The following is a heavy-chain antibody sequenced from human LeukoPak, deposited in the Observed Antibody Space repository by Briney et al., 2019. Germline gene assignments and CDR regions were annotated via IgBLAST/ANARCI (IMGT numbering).Heavy chain of an antibody. CDR1: GGSISSRTYY. J-gene: IGHJ5*02. CDR2: IYYSGST. D-gene: IGHD5-12*01. V-gene: IGHV4-39*01. CDR3: ARNSSGYAFDP. Sequence: PSETPSLTCTVSGGSISSRTYYWAWIRQPPGKGLEWIGSIYYSGSTYYNPSLKSRVTISIDTSKNQFSLNLNSVTAADTAVYYCARNSSGYAFDPWGQGTLVTVSS.